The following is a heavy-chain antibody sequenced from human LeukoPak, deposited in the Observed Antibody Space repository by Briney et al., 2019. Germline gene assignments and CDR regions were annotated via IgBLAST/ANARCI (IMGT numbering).Heavy chain of an antibody. D-gene: IGHD3-22*01. Sequence: GGSLRLSCVASGFTFRSYIMSWVRQAPGKGLEWVSTIKGSAEATFYADSVKDRFTISRDNSKNTLYLQMNSLRADDTALYFCARDHERNGYPTSDYWGKGTLVTVSS. CDR2: IKGSAEAT. J-gene: IGHJ4*02. CDR3: ARDHERNGYPTSDY. CDR1: GFTFRSYI. V-gene: IGHV3-23*01.